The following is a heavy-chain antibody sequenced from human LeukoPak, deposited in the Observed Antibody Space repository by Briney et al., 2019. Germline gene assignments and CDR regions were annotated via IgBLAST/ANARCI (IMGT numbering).Heavy chain of an antibody. CDR3: ARVSWLQRHSWDY. Sequence: GGSLRLSCAASGFTFSDYYMSWIRQAPGKGLEWVSYISSSGSTIYYADSVKGRFTISRDNAKNSLYLQMNSLRAEDTAVYYCARVSWLQRHSWDYWGQGTLVTVSS. V-gene: IGHV3-11*01. CDR1: GFTFSDYY. D-gene: IGHD5-24*01. J-gene: IGHJ4*02. CDR2: ISSSGSTI.